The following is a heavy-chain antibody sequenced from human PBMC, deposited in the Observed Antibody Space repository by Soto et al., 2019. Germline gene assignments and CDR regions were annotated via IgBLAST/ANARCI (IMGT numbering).Heavy chain of an antibody. D-gene: IGHD3-22*01. J-gene: IGHJ4*02. V-gene: IGHV1-2*02. CDR2: INPNSGGT. CDR3: ARRKGDYYDSSGYHYSFDY. Sequence: GASVKVSCKASGYTFTDYYVHWVRQAPGQGLEWMGWINPNSGGTKSAQKFQGRVTMTRDTSISTAYMELSRLRSADTAVYYCARRKGDYYDSSGYHYSFDYWGQGTLVTVSS. CDR1: GYTFTDYY.